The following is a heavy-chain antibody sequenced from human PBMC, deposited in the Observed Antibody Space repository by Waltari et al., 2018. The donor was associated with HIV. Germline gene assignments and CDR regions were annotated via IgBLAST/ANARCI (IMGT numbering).Heavy chain of an antibody. CDR3: AKSAIVATTNWYFDL. CDR1: GFIFGRYA. Sequence: EVQLVESGGGLVQPGGSLRLSCADSGFIFGRYAMRWVRRAPGKGLEWVSGISGSGGSTYYADSVKGRFTISRDNSKNTLYLQMNSLRAEDTAVYHCAKSAIVATTNWYFDLWGRGTLVTVSS. D-gene: IGHD5-12*01. V-gene: IGHV3-23*04. J-gene: IGHJ2*01. CDR2: ISGSGGST.